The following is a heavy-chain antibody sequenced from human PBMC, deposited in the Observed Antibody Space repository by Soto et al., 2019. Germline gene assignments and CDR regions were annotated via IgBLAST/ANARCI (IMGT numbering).Heavy chain of an antibody. Sequence: SETLSLTCTVSGGSISSYYWSWIRQPPGKGLEWIGYIYYSGSTNYNPSLKSRVTISVDTSKNQFSLKLSSVTAADTAVYYCARLVATMEYKFDYWGQGTLVTVSS. CDR3: ARLVATMEYKFDY. CDR1: GGSISSYY. J-gene: IGHJ4*02. V-gene: IGHV4-59*08. CDR2: IYYSGST. D-gene: IGHD5-12*01.